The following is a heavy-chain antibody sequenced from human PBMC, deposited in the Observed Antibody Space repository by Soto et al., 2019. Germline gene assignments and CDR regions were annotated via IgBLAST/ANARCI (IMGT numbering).Heavy chain of an antibody. CDR1: GGSISSSSYY. CDR2: IYYSGST. J-gene: IGHJ4*02. V-gene: IGHV4-39*07. CDR3: AREGRFLEWLSGFDY. Sequence: SETLSLTCTVSGGSISSSSYYWGWIRQPPGKGLEWIGSIYYSGSTYYNPSLKSRVTISVDTSKNQFSLKLSSVTAADTAVYYCAREGRFLEWLSGFDYWGQGTLVTVSS. D-gene: IGHD3-3*01.